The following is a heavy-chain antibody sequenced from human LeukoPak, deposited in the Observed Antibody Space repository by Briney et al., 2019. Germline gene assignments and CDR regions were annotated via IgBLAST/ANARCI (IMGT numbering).Heavy chain of an antibody. CDR2: ISGYDGHT. J-gene: IGHJ6*02. CDR1: DYTFINYG. D-gene: IGHD3-10*01. CDR3: ARDTPPLWFGAPESKDYYYGMDV. V-gene: IGHV1-18*01. Sequence: GASVKVSCKASDYTFINYGISWVRQAPGQGLEWMGWISGYDGHTNYAQKLQGRVTMTTDTSTSTAYMELRSLRSDDTAVYYCARDTPPLWFGAPESKDYYYGMDVWGQGTTVTVSS.